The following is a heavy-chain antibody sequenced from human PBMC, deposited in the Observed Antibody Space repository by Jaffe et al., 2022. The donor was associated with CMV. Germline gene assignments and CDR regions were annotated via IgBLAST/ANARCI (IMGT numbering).Heavy chain of an antibody. V-gene: IGHV3-33*01. D-gene: IGHD4-17*01. J-gene: IGHJ4*02. CDR2: IWYDGSNK. CDR1: GFTFSSYG. Sequence: QVQLVESGGGVVQPGRSLRLSCAASGFTFSSYGMHWVRQAPGKGLEWVAVIWYDGSNKYYADSVKGRFTISRDNSKNTLYLQMNSLRAEDTAVYYCASSRRGAVTYYFDYWGQGTLVTVSS. CDR3: ASSRRGAVTYYFDY.